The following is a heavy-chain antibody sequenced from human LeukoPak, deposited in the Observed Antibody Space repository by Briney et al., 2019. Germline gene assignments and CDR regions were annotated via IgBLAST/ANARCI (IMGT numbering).Heavy chain of an antibody. V-gene: IGHV3-53*01. CDR1: GLTVSSND. CDR2: LFSGGNT. J-gene: IGHJ3*01. Sequence: GGSLRLSCAASGLTVSSNDMHWVRQAPGKGLEWVSVLFSGGNTFYADSLKGRVTISRDNSKNTVYFEMNSLTAEDAAVYYCASLLRGTFDVWGRGTMVTVSS. CDR3: ASLLRGTFDV.